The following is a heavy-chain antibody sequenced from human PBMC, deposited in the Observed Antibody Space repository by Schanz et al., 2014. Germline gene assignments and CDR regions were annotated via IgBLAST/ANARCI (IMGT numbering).Heavy chain of an antibody. CDR3: VKDDRGDVVVVAANY. D-gene: IGHD2-15*01. J-gene: IGHJ4*02. V-gene: IGHV3-23*04. Sequence: VQLVESGGDLVKPGGSLRLSCAASGFNFSNYAMGWVRQTPGKGLEWVSLVSASGGGPFYADSVKGRFTISRDNSRNTVYLQMSSLRAEDTAVYYCVKDDRGDVVVVAANYWGQGAQVIVSS. CDR2: VSASGGGP. CDR1: GFNFSNYA.